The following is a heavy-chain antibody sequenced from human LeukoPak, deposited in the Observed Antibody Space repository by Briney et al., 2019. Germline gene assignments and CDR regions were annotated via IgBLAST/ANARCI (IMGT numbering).Heavy chain of an antibody. CDR3: ARVPPID. V-gene: IGHV3-73*01. Sequence: GGSLRLSCAASGFTFSGSALHWVRQASGKGLEWVGRIRTKTNNYATAYAASVKGRFTISRDDSKNTAYLQMNSLRAEDTAVYYCARVPPIDWGQGTLVTVSS. J-gene: IGHJ1*01. CDR2: IRTKTNNYAT. CDR1: GFTFSGSA.